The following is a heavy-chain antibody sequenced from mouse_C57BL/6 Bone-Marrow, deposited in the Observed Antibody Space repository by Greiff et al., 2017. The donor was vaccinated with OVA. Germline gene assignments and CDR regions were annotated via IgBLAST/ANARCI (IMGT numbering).Heavy chain of an antibody. Sequence: VKLMESGPELVKPGASVKLSCKASGYTFTSYDINWVKQRPGQGLEWIGWIYPRDGSTKYNEKFKGKATLTVDTSSSTAYMELHSLTSEDSAVYFCARRPNYYGSSYYWYFDVWGTGTTVTVSS. CDR3: ARRPNYYGSSYYWYFDV. J-gene: IGHJ1*03. CDR2: IYPRDGST. V-gene: IGHV1-85*01. CDR1: GYTFTSYD. D-gene: IGHD1-1*01.